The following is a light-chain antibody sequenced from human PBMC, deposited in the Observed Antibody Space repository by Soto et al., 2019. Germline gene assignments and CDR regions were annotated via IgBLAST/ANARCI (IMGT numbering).Light chain of an antibody. CDR3: QQYNNWPLT. CDR1: QSVSDN. V-gene: IGKV3-15*01. J-gene: IGKJ4*01. Sequence: EIDITQTPATLSVSPGERATHSCKASQSVSDNLAWYQQRPGQAPRLLIYGASIRAAGIPARISGSGSGTEFTLTISSLQSEDFAVYSCQQYNNWPLTFGGGTKVDIK. CDR2: GAS.